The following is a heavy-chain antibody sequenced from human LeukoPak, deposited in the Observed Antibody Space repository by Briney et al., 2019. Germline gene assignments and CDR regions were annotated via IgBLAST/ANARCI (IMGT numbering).Heavy chain of an antibody. D-gene: IGHD3-22*01. CDR2: INPNSGGT. CDR1: GYTFTGYY. CDR3: ARSENYYDSSGYCDY. J-gene: IGHJ4*02. V-gene: IGHV1-2*02. Sequence: GASVKVSCKASGYTFTGYYMHWVRQAPGQGLEWMGWINPNSGGTNYAQKFQGRVTMTRDTSISTAYMELSRLRSDDTAVYYCARSENYYDSSGYCDYWGQGTLVTVSS.